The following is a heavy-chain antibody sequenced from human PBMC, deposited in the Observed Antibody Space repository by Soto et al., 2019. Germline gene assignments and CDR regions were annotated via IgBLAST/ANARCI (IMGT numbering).Heavy chain of an antibody. V-gene: IGHV4-61*01. J-gene: IGHJ4*02. D-gene: IGHD3-10*01. CDR2: IYYSGST. CDR1: GGSISSGSYY. Sequence: PSETLSLTCSVSGGSISSGSYYWSWIRQPPGKGLEWIGYIYYSGSTNYNPSLKSRVTISVDTSKNQFSLKLSSVTAADTAVYYCAREPRITMVRGVITYFDYWGQGTLVTVSS. CDR3: AREPRITMVRGVITYFDY.